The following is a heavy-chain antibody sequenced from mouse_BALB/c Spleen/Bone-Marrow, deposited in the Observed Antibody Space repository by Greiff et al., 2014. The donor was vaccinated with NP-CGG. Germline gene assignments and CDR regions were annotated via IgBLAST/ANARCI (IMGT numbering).Heavy chain of an antibody. CDR1: GFTFSDFY. Sequence: EVKLVESGGGLVQPGGSLRLSCATSGFTFSDFYMEWVRQPPGKRLEWIAASRNKANDYTTEYSASVKGRFIVSRDTSQSILYLQMNALRAEDTAIYYCARDYYGSSYWYFDVWGAGTTVTASS. J-gene: IGHJ1*01. CDR3: ARDYYGSSYWYFDV. D-gene: IGHD1-1*01. V-gene: IGHV7-1*02. CDR2: SRNKANDYTT.